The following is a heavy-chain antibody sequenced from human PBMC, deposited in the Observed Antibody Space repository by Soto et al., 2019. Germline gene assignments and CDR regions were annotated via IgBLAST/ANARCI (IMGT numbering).Heavy chain of an antibody. Sequence: QVQLLQSGAEVKKPGASVQVSCKASGYVFTSSFVHCVRQAPGQGLEWMGMFNPSVGRTAYAHKFQGRIAVTREMSTASVYMDLRSLKSADTAIYYCAREVISVIMPEDTEVYSVLDVGGQGTTVIVSS. CDR2: FNPSVGRT. CDR1: GYVFTSSF. CDR3: AREVISVIMPEDTEVYSVLDV. V-gene: IGHV1-46*01. D-gene: IGHD3-10*01. J-gene: IGHJ6*02.